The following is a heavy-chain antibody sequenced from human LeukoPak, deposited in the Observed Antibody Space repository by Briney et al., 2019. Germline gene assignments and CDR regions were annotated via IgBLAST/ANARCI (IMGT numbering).Heavy chain of an antibody. Sequence: GGSLRLSCVLSGFTFTSAPMHWVRHAPGGGLEWVSTSGTDGDTYYADSVKGRFTISRDNSKNTVHLQMTSLRVEDTAVYYCATKTPGNYPYDYWGQGTLVIVSP. J-gene: IGHJ4*02. CDR1: GFTFTSAP. D-gene: IGHD3-22*01. CDR3: ATKTPGNYPYDY. V-gene: IGHV3-23*01. CDR2: SGTDGDT.